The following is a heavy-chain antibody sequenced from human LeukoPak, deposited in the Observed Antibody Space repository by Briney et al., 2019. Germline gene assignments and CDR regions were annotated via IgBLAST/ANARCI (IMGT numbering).Heavy chain of an antibody. D-gene: IGHD3-10*01. J-gene: IGHJ4*02. CDR2: IYYSGST. CDR3: ARASTIMVRGDTAIYYFDY. CDR1: GVSISSYY. V-gene: IGHV4-59*01. Sequence: SETLSLTCTASGVSISSYYWSWIRQPPGKGLEWIGYIYYSGSTNYNPSLKSRVTISVDTSKNQFSLKLSSVTAADTAVYYCARASTIMVRGDTAIYYFDYWGQGTLVTVSS.